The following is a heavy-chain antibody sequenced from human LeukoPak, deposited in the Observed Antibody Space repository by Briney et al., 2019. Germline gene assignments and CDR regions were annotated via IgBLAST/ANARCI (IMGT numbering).Heavy chain of an antibody. V-gene: IGHV4-61*02. CDR1: GGSISSGSYY. D-gene: IGHD1-1*01. J-gene: IGHJ4*02. Sequence: SETLSLTCTVSGGSISSGSYYCSWIRQPAGKGLEWIGRFYTSGSTNYNPSLKSRVTISVDTSKNQFSLKLSSVTAADTAVYYCARHRTYWNDGSIDYWGQGTLVTVSS. CDR3: ARHRTYWNDGSIDY. CDR2: FYTSGST.